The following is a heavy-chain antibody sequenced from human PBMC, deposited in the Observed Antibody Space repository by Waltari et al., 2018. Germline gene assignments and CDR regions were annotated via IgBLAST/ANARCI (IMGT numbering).Heavy chain of an antibody. J-gene: IGHJ2*01. CDR3: VRGGGFRWFDV. CDR1: GASMTSGNFF. CDR2: IFTPEAT. V-gene: IGHV4-61*02. D-gene: IGHD2-15*01. Sequence: QVQLQESGPRLVKPSQTLSLTCTVSGASMTSGNFFWNWIRQPAGKGLEWIGRIFTPEATNYNPSLDSRVTISLDTSKNLCSLEMTSVTDADTGLYFCVRGGGFRWFDVWGHGTLVSVPS.